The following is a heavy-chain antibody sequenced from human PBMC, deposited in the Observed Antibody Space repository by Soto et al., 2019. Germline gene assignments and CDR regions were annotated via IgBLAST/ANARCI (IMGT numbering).Heavy chain of an antibody. CDR2: IYHRGST. CDR1: GGPISSDDYL. J-gene: IGHJ5*02. D-gene: IGHD3-3*01. V-gene: IGHV4-30-4*01. Sequence: SETLSLTCTVSGGPISSDDYLWSWIRQPPGKGREWIGHIYHRGSTYYNPSLSSRLTISVDTSKNQFSLRLSSVTAADTAIYYCARLDFRMNWFDPWGQGTLVTVSS. CDR3: ARLDFRMNWFDP.